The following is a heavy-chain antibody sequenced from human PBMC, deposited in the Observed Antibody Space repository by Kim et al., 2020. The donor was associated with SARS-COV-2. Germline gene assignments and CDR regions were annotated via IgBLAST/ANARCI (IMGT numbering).Heavy chain of an antibody. D-gene: IGHD4-17*01. Sequence: SVKVSCKASGGTFSSYAISWVRQAPGQGLEWMGGIIPIFGTANYAQKFQGRVTITADESTSTAYMELSSLRSEDTAVYYCARASFEDYGVNRGAFDIWGQGTMVTVSS. CDR1: GGTFSSYA. V-gene: IGHV1-69*13. CDR2: IIPIFGTA. J-gene: IGHJ3*02. CDR3: ARASFEDYGVNRGAFDI.